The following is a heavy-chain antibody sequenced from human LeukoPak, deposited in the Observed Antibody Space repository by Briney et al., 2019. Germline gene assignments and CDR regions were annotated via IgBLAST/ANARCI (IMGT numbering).Heavy chain of an antibody. V-gene: IGHV4-4*07. Sequence: SETLSLTCTVSGGSLSSNYWSRIRQPAGKGLEWIGRIYTSGSTSYNPSLESRVTMSVDTSKNQFSLNLRSVTAADTAVYYCARWKSSSWYRFDYWGQGTLVTVSS. D-gene: IGHD6-13*01. CDR2: IYTSGST. CDR3: ARWKSSSWYRFDY. CDR1: GGSLSSNY. J-gene: IGHJ4*02.